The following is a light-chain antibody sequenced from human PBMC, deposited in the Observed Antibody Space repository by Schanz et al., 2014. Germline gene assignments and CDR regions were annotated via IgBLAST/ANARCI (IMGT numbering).Light chain of an antibody. CDR3: KQSLSSPLYT. V-gene: IGKV1-39*01. CDR1: QSISSY. CDR2: AAS. J-gene: IGKJ2*01. Sequence: DIQMTQSPSSLSASVGDRVTITCRASQSISSYLNWYQQKPGKAPKLLIYAASSLQSGVPSRFSGSGSGTDFTLTISSLQPEDFATYYCKQSLSSPLYTFAQGTKLEIK.